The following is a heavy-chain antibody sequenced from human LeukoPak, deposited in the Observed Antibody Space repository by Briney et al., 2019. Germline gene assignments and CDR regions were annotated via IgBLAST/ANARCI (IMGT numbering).Heavy chain of an antibody. CDR1: GGSISSGDYY. CDR3: ARGEAGYYDSSGYYGYYFDY. Sequence: SQTLSLTCTVSGGSISSGDYYWGWIRQPPGKGLEWIGSIYYSGSTHYNPSLKSRVTISVDTSKNQFSLKLSSVTAADTAVYYCARGEAGYYDSSGYYGYYFDYWGQGTLVTVSS. CDR2: IYYSGST. J-gene: IGHJ4*02. D-gene: IGHD3-22*01. V-gene: IGHV4-39*07.